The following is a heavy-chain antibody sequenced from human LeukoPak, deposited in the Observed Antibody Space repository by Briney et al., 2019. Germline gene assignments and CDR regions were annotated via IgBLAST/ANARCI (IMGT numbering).Heavy chain of an antibody. Sequence: SETLSLTCTVSGGSISSSSYYWGWIRQPPGKGLEWIGSIYYSGSTYYNPSLKSRVTISVDTSKNQFSLNLTSVTAADTAVYYCARHWNLLYYFDCWGHGTLVTVSS. CDR1: GGSISSSSYY. V-gene: IGHV4-39*01. J-gene: IGHJ4*01. CDR2: IYYSGST. D-gene: IGHD1-1*01. CDR3: ARHWNLLYYFDC.